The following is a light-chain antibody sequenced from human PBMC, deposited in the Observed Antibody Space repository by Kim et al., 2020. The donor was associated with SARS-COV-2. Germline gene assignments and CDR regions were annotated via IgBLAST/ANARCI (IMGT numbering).Light chain of an antibody. J-gene: IGKJ4*01. CDR2: DAS. CDR1: QSVSSY. CDR3: QHRSNWPLT. V-gene: IGKV3-11*01. Sequence: LSPGERATLSCRASQSVSSYLAWYQHKPGQAPRLLIYDASNRATGIPARFSGSGSGTDFTLTINSLEPEDFAVYYCQHRSNWPLTFGGGTKVDIK.